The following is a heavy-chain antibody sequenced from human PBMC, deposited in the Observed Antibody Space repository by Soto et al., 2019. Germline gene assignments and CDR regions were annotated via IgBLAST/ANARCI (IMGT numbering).Heavy chain of an antibody. CDR1: GGSISSGDYY. CDR2: IYYSGST. J-gene: IGHJ4*02. Sequence: SETLSLTCTVSGGSISSGDYYWSWIRQPPGKGLEWIGYIYYSGSTYYNPSLRSRLTISVDTSKNQFSLKLSSVTAADTAVYYCARGSYYYDSSGYYHYWRQGTLVTVSS. CDR3: ARGSYYYDSSGYYHY. D-gene: IGHD3-22*01. V-gene: IGHV4-30-4*01.